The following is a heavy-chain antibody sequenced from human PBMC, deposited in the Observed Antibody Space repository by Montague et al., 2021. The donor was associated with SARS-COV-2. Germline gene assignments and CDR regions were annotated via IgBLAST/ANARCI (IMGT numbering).Heavy chain of an antibody. CDR1: GASVSSSD. CDR2: FYSVGST. Sequence: SETLSLTCTVSGASVSSSDWGWIRQSPGKGLEWIGYFYSVGSTDYNPSLTSRVTISRDTSKNQFSLKVRSVTAADTAIYYCARETMTADAFDIWGQGTMVTVSS. D-gene: IGHD1-14*01. J-gene: IGHJ3*02. V-gene: IGHV4-59*02. CDR3: ARETMTADAFDI.